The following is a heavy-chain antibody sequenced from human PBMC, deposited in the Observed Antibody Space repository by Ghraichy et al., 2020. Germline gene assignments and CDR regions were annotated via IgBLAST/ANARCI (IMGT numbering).Heavy chain of an antibody. CDR3: ARVRHDFWSANRVYYMYV. CDR1: GGSISGYS. CDR2: INHSGTT. J-gene: IGHJ6*03. D-gene: IGHD3-3*01. Sequence: SETLSLTCAVYGGSISGYSWSWIRQPPGKGLEWIGEINHSGTTNYNPSLRSRLTISVVTSKNQFSLKMTSVTAADTAVYYCARVRHDFWSANRVYYMYVWGKGTTVTVSS. V-gene: IGHV4-34*01.